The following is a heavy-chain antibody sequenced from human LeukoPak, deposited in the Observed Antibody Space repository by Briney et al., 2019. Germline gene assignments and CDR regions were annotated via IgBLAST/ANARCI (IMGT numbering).Heavy chain of an antibody. D-gene: IGHD2-21*02. CDR3: AKTLPNDFAQIYYYYGMDV. J-gene: IGHJ6*02. Sequence: GGSLRLSCAASGFTFSSYSMNWVRQAPGKGLEWVSYISSSSSTIYYADSVKGRFTISRDNSKNTLYLQMNSLRAEDTAVYYCAKTLPNDFAQIYYYYGMDVWGQGTTVTVSS. V-gene: IGHV3-48*01. CDR2: ISSSSSTI. CDR1: GFTFSSYS.